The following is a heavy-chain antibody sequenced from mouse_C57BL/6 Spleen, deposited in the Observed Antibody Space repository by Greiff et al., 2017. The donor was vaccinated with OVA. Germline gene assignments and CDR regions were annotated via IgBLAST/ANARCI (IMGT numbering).Heavy chain of an antibody. V-gene: IGHV3-6*01. CDR1: GYSITSGYY. J-gene: IGHJ1*03. Sequence: DVKLQESGPGLVKPSQSLSLTCSVTGYSITSGYYWNWIRQFPGNKLEWMGYISYDGSNNYNPSLKNRISITRDTSKNQFFLKLNSVTTEDTATYYCARVGDWDDWYFDVWGTGTTVTVSS. CDR3: ARVGDWDDWYFDV. CDR2: ISYDGSN. D-gene: IGHD4-1*01.